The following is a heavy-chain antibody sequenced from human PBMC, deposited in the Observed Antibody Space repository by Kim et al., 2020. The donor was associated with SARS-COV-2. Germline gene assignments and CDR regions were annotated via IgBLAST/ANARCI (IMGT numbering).Heavy chain of an antibody. J-gene: IGHJ3*02. V-gene: IGHV1-2*04. CDR3: ARGPWLGELRNAFDI. CDR1: GYTFTGYY. CDR2: INPNSGGT. Sequence: ASVKVSCKASGYTFTGYYMHWVRQAPGQGLEWMGRINPNSGGTNYAQKFQGWVTMTRDTSISTAYMELSRLRSDDTAVYYCARGPWLGELRNAFDIWGQGTMVTVSS. D-gene: IGHD3-10*01.